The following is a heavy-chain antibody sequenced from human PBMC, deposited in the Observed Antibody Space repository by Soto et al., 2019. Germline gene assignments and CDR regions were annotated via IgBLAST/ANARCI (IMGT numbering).Heavy chain of an antibody. J-gene: IGHJ4*02. CDR3: ARTASGYYSLDY. CDR1: GFTFSSYG. V-gene: IGHV3-33*01. CDR2: IWYDGSNK. Sequence: ESGGGVVQPGRSLRLSCAASGFTFSSYGMHWVRQAPGKGLEWVAVIWYDGSNKYYADSVKGRFTISRDNSKNTLYLQMNSLRAEDTAVYYCARTASGYYSLDYWGQGTLVTVSS. D-gene: IGHD3-22*01.